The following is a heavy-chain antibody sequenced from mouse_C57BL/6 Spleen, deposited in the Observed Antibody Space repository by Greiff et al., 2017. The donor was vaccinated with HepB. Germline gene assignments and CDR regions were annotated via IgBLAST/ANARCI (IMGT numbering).Heavy chain of an antibody. J-gene: IGHJ3*01. Sequence: DVQLQESGPGLVKPSQSLSLTCSVTGYSITSGYYWNWLRQFPGNKLEWMGYISYDGSNNYNPSLKNRISITRDTSKNQFFLKLNSVTTEDTATYYCARMVTTEFAYWGQGTLVTVSA. D-gene: IGHD2-2*01. CDR2: ISYDGSN. CDR1: GYSITSGYY. V-gene: IGHV3-6*01. CDR3: ARMVTTEFAY.